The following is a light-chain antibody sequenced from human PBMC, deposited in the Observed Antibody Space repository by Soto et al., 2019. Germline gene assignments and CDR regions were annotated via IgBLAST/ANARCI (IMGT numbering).Light chain of an antibody. J-gene: IGKJ1*01. CDR2: GAS. Sequence: EIVLIQSPATLSLSPGERATLSCRASQSVGSYLAWYQHKPGQAPRLLIYGASRRATGIPDRFSGSGSGTDFTLTISSLQSEDFAVYYCQQYNYWPRTFGQGTKVDIK. V-gene: IGKV3D-15*01. CDR1: QSVGSY. CDR3: QQYNYWPRT.